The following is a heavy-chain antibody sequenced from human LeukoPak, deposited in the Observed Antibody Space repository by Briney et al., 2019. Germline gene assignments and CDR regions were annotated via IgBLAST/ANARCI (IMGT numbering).Heavy chain of an antibody. CDR1: GFTFSSCA. V-gene: IGHV3-30-3*01. D-gene: IGHD2-21*02. CDR3: ARDMGHIVVVTAPKGFDY. J-gene: IGHJ4*02. Sequence: PGRSLRLSCAASGFTFSSCAMHWVRQAPGKGLEWVAVISYDGSNKYYADSVKGRFTISRDNSKNTLYLQMNSLRAEDTAVYYCARDMGHIVVVTAPKGFDYWGQGTLVTVSS. CDR2: ISYDGSNK.